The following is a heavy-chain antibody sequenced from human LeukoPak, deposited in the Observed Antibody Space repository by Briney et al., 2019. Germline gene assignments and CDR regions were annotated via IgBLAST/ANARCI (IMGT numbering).Heavy chain of an antibody. CDR2: INAGNGNT. J-gene: IGHJ4*02. V-gene: IGHV1-3*01. CDR3: ARRGYSSSSGVDYSDY. Sequence: ASVKVSCKASGYTFTSYAMHWVRQAPGQRLEWMGWINAGNGNTKYSQELQGRVTMTTDTSTSTAYMELRSLRSDDTAVYYCARRGYSSSSGVDYSDYWGQGTLVTVSS. D-gene: IGHD6-6*01. CDR1: GYTFTSYA.